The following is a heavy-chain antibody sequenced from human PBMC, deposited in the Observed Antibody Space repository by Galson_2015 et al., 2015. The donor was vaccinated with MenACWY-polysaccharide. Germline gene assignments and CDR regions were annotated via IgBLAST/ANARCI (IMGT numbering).Heavy chain of an antibody. CDR1: GDSVNSAV. D-gene: IGHD1-26*01. CDR2: TYYRSKWYY. V-gene: IGHV6-1*01. CDR3: SRQNSGNTFYNGMDV. J-gene: IGHJ6*02. Sequence: CAISGDSVNSAVWNWIRQYPSRGLEWLGRTYYRSKWYYDYAVSVRSRITINPDTSKNQFSLQLSSVTPEDTAVYYCSRQNSGNTFYNGMDVWGQGTTVTVSS.